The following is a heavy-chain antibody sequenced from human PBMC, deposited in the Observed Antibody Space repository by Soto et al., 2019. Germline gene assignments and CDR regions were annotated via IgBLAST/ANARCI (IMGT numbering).Heavy chain of an antibody. CDR1: GFSFNGNW. V-gene: IGHV3-74*01. CDR2: LKSDGRDT. D-gene: IGHD2-2*01. J-gene: IGHJ6*02. CDR3: AKGLRSLCSSMSCNYFVSYAGMDV. Sequence: GGSLRLSCAASGFSFNGNWMHWVRQVPGKGLMWVSRLKSDGRDTIYADSVKGRFTVSRDNTKNSLYLQMNSQRGEDTALYYCAKGLRSLCSSMSCNYFVSYAGMDVWGRGTTVTVSS.